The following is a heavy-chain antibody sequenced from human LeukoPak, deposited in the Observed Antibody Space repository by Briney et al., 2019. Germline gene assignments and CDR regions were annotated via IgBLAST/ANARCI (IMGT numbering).Heavy chain of an antibody. CDR3: AKVRDSATVSGRFDN. CDR2: ISGSGGST. J-gene: IGHJ5*02. Sequence: GGSLRLSCAASGFTFSSYAMSWVRQAPGKGLEWVSAISGSGGSTYYADSVKGRFTISRDNSKNTLYLQMNRLRAEDTAVYYCAKVRDSATVSGRFDNWGQGNMVTVSS. CDR1: GFTFSSYA. V-gene: IGHV3-23*01. D-gene: IGHD4-17*01.